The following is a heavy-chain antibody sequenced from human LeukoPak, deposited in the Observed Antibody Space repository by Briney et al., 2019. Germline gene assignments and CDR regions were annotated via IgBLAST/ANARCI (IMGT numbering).Heavy chain of an antibody. J-gene: IGHJ3*02. CDR1: GYTFTDYY. CDR3: ARGHSSGYYAFSRADAFDI. Sequence: ASVKVSCKASGYTFTDYYMHWVRQAPGQGLEWMGIINPSGGSTSYAQKFQGRVTMTRDTSTSTVYMELSSLRSEDTAVYYCARGHSSGYYAFSRADAFDIWGQGTMVTVSS. CDR2: INPSGGST. D-gene: IGHD3-22*01. V-gene: IGHV1-46*01.